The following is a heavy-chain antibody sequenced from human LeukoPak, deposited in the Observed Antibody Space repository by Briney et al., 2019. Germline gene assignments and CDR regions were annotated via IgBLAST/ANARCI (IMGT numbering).Heavy chain of an antibody. CDR2: INWNGGST. J-gene: IGHJ3*02. CDR3: ARVMVRGVTDAFDI. D-gene: IGHD3-10*01. CDR1: GFTFDDYG. Sequence: PGGSLRLSCAASGFTFDDYGMSWVRQAPGKGLEWVSGINWNGGSTGYADSVKGRFTISRDNAKNSLYLQMNSLRAEDTALYYCARVMVRGVTDAFDIWGQGTMVTVSS. V-gene: IGHV3-20*04.